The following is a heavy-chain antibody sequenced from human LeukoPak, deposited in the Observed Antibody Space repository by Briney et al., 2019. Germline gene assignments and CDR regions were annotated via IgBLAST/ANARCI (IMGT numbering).Heavy chain of an antibody. J-gene: IGHJ4*02. CDR3: ARVRWLVGAADY. Sequence: ASVKVSCKAAVYTFTGYYMHWVRQAPGRGLEWMGWINPNSGGTNYAQKFQGRVTMTRDTSISTAYMELSRLRSDDTAVYYCARVRWLVGAADYWGQGTLVTVSS. CDR1: VYTFTGYY. CDR2: INPNSGGT. V-gene: IGHV1-2*02. D-gene: IGHD1-26*01.